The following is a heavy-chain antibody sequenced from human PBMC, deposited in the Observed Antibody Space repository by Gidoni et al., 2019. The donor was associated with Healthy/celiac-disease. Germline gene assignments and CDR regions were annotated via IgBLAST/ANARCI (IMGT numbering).Heavy chain of an antibody. J-gene: IGHJ4*02. CDR1: GGSISSGGYY. V-gene: IGHV4-31*03. Sequence: QVQLQESGPGLVKPSQTLSLTCTVSGGSISSGGYYWSWIRQHPGKGLEWIGYIYYSGSTYYNPSLKSRVTISVDTSKNQFSLKLSSVTAADTAVYYCARARTGSGGGFLFGYWGQGTLVTVSS. CDR3: ARARTGSGGGFLFGY. CDR2: IYYSGST. D-gene: IGHD2-15*01.